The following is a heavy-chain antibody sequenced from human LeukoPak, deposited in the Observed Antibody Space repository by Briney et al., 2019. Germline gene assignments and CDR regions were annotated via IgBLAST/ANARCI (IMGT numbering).Heavy chain of an antibody. CDR2: ISSSSSYI. CDR1: GFTFSSYS. D-gene: IGHD1-26*01. J-gene: IGHJ4*02. V-gene: IGHV3-21*01. CDR3: ARDLKWGESGSYFEFDY. Sequence: PGGSLRLSCAASGFTFSSYSMNWVRQAPGKGLEWVSSISSSSSYIYYADSVKGRFTISRDNAKNSLYLQMNSLRAEDTAVYYCARDLKWGESGSYFEFDYWGQGTLVTVSS.